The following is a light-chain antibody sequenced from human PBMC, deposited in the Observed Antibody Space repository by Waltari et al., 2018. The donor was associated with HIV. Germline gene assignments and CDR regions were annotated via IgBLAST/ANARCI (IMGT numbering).Light chain of an antibody. CDR2: EVN. V-gene: IGLV2-23*02. CDR1: SSDIGNYDL. Sequence: QSALTQPASVSASPGQSITISCTGTSSDIGNYDLVSWYQQRPGKAPKLMIYEVNKGPSLGPYRVSGSKAGMTAFLTISGLQAEDEADYYCCSYVTTGTWVFGGGTKLTVL. J-gene: IGLJ3*02. CDR3: CSYVTTGTWV.